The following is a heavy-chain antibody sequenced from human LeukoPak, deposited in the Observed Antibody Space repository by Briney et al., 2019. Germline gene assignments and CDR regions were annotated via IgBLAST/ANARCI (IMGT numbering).Heavy chain of an antibody. CDR3: AKDPRPYGSGRPYYYGMDV. V-gene: IGHV3-43*02. Sequence: GGSLILSCAASGFTFDDYAMHWVRQAPGKGLEWVSLISGDGGSTYYADSVKGRFTISRDNSKNSPYLQMNSLRTEDTALYYCAKDPRPYGSGRPYYYGMDVWGQGTTVTVSS. CDR2: ISGDGGST. J-gene: IGHJ6*02. D-gene: IGHD3-10*01. CDR1: GFTFDDYA.